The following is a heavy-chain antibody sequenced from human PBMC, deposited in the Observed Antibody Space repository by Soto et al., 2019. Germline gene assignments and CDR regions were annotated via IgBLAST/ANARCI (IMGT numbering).Heavy chain of an antibody. D-gene: IGHD4-4*01. V-gene: IGHV3-23*01. CDR1: GFTFSNYA. Sequence: PGGSLRLSCAASGFTFSNYAMNWVRQAPGKGLEWVSAISGSGGNTYYADSVKGRFTFSRDNSKNTLYLQINSLRAEDTAVYYCAKEALIRPGVYSDYWGQGTLVTVSS. J-gene: IGHJ4*02. CDR2: ISGSGGNT. CDR3: AKEALIRPGVYSDY.